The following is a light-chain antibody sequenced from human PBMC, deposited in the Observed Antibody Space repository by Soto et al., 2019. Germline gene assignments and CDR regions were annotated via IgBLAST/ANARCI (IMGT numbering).Light chain of an antibody. CDR1: SSDIGGFNY. Sequence: QSALTQPASVSGSPGRSVTISCTGTSSDIGGFNYVSWYQHLPGRAPKLIIYDVTNRPSGISYRFSASKSGGTASLTISGLQAEDEAYYYCSSYSRSTTHLVFGGGTKLTVL. V-gene: IGLV2-14*03. J-gene: IGLJ2*01. CDR3: SSYSRSTTHLV. CDR2: DVT.